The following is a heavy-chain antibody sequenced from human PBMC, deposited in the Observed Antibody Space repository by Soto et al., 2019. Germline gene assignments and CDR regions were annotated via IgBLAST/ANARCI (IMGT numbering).Heavy chain of an antibody. CDR1: GFTFSSYA. D-gene: IGHD6-19*01. CDR2: ISYDGSNK. CDR3: ARGRGKVKLGIAVAESYYFDY. J-gene: IGHJ4*02. Sequence: GGSLRLSCAASGFTFSSYAMHWVRQAPGKGLEWVAVISYDGSNKYYADSVKGRFTISRDNSKNTLYLQMNSLRAEDTAVYYCARGRGKVKLGIAVAESYYFDYWGQGTLVTVSS. V-gene: IGHV3-30-3*01.